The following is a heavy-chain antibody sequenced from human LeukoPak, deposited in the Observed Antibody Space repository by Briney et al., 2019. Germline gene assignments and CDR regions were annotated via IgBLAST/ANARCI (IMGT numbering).Heavy chain of an antibody. D-gene: IGHD3-22*01. V-gene: IGHV4-34*01. CDR1: GGSFSGYY. CDR2: MNPSGST. J-gene: IGHJ6*03. CDR3: ARGRQDVTMIVVVMTAVSYYLDV. Sequence: PSETLSLTCAVYGGSFSGYYWTWIRQTPEKGLEWIGEMNPSGSTNYNPSLKSRVTISVDTSKNQFSLELSSVTAADTAVYYCARGRQDVTMIVVVMTAVSYYLDVWGKGTTVTVS.